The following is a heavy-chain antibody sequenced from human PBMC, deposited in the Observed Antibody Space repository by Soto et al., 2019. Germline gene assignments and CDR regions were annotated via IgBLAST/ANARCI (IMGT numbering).Heavy chain of an antibody. V-gene: IGHV3-53*01. CDR2: IYSGGYT. CDR3: APHPGGGGY. CDR1: GFTVSNNY. J-gene: IGHJ4*02. Sequence: EVQLVESGGGLIQPGGSLRLSCAVSGFTVSNNYMSWVRQAPGKGLEGVSVIYSGGYTAYGDSVKGRFTISRDNSKNTLYLRKKGRGADARGVFYWAPHPGGGGYWGQGTLVTVSS. D-gene: IGHD3-10*01.